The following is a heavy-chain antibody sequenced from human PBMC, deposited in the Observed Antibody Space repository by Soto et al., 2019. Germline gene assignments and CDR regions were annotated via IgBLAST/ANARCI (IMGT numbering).Heavy chain of an antibody. J-gene: IGHJ6*03. Sequence: QVQLQESGPGLVKPSQTLSLTCTVSGASISSSAYYWSWVRQPPGKGLEWIGYIFHSGSAYYNPSLKSRVTISVDTSKNQFSLKLTSVTAADTAVFYCARYTFGHDREYHDAMDVW. V-gene: IGHV4-30-4*01. CDR2: IFHSGSA. CDR3: ARYTFGHDREYHDAMDV. CDR1: GASISSSAYY. D-gene: IGHD3-10*02.